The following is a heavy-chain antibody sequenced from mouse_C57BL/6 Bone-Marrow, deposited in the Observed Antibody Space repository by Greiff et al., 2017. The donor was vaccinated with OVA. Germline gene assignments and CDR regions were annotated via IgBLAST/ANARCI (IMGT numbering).Heavy chain of an antibody. D-gene: IGHD5-1-1*01. CDR2: ISSGGDYI. V-gene: IGHV5-9-1*02. J-gene: IGHJ2*01. CDR1: GFTFSSYA. Sequence: EVQRVESGEGLVKPGGSLKLSCAASGFTFSSYAMSWVRQTPEKRLEWVAYISSGGDYIYYADTVKGRITISRDNARNTLYLQLSSLKSEDTAVYYCTREDTFFDYWGQGTTLTVSS. CDR3: TREDTFFDY.